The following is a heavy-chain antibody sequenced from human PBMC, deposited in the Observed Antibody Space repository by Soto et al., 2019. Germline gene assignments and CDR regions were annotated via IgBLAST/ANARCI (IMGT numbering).Heavy chain of an antibody. CDR2: INSDGSST. CDR1: GFAFSSYW. D-gene: IGHD1-26*01. CDR3: SRDKMGATADY. J-gene: IGHJ4*02. V-gene: IGHV3-74*01. Sequence: VQLVESGGGLVQPGGSLRLSCAASGFAFSSYWMHWVRQAPGKGLVWVSRINSDGSSTSYADSVKGRFTISRDNAKNTLYLQMNSLRGEDTAVYYCSRDKMGATADYWGQGSLVTVSS.